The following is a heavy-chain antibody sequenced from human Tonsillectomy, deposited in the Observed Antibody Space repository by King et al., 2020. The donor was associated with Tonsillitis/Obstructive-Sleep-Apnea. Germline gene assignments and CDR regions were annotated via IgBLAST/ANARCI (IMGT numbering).Heavy chain of an antibody. Sequence: VQLVESGGGLVKPGGSLRLSCAASGFTFSSYSMNWVRQAPGKGLEWVSSISSSSSYIYYADSVKGRFTISRDNAKNSLYLQMNSLRAEDTAVYYCARDKGAIYYYDSSGYYYWDYWGQGTLVTVSS. CDR2: ISSSSSYI. J-gene: IGHJ4*02. CDR3: ARDKGAIYYYDSSGYYYWDY. CDR1: GFTFSSYS. V-gene: IGHV3-21*01. D-gene: IGHD3-22*01.